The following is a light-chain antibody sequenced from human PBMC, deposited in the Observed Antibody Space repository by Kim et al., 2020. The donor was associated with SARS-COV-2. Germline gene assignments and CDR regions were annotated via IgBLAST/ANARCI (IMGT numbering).Light chain of an antibody. V-gene: IGKV1-27*01. CDR3: QKYNSAPRT. CDR1: QGISKY. CDR2: AAS. J-gene: IGKJ1*01. Sequence: ASVGDRVTITCRASQGISKYLAWYQQQPGKVPKLLIYAASALQSGVPSRFSGSGSGTDFTLTISSLQPEDVATYYCQKYNSAPRTFGQGTKVDIK.